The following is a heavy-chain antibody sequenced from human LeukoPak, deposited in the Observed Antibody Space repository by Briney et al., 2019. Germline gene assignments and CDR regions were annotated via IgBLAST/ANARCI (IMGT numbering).Heavy chain of an antibody. CDR1: GGSISSGTYY. D-gene: IGHD1-26*01. V-gene: IGHV4-61*09. J-gene: IGHJ4*02. CDR2: IFTSGST. Sequence: SQTLSLTCTVSGGSISSGTYYWSWIRQPAGKGLEWIGHIFTSGSTNYNPSLKSRVTISVDTSKNQFSLKLTAVTAADTAVYYCASRRVGAFDYWGQGTLVTVSS. CDR3: ASRRVGAFDY.